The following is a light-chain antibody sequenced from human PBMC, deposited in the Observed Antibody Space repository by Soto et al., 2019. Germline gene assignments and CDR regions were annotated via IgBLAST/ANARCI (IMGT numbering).Light chain of an antibody. CDR3: QQYNNWPPYT. CDR1: QSVGSD. V-gene: IGKV3-15*01. Sequence: EIVMTQSPATLSVSPGERATLSCRASQSVGSDLAWYQQRPGQAPRLVIFGASTRATGIPARFSGSGSGTEFTLTISSLQSEDLAVYFCQQYNNWPPYTFGQGTKLEIK. J-gene: IGKJ2*01. CDR2: GAS.